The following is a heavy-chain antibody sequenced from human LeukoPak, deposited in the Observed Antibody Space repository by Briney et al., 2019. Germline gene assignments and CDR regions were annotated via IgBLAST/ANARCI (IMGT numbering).Heavy chain of an antibody. CDR3: ARVKPWDGYNPYYFDY. V-gene: IGHV1-8*03. CDR2: MNPNSGNT. D-gene: IGHD5-24*01. J-gene: IGHJ4*02. Sequence: GASVKVSCKASGYTFTSYDINWVRQATGQGLEWMGWMNPNSGNTGYAQKFQGRVTITRNTSISTAYMELSSLRSGDTAVYYCARVKPWDGYNPYYFDYWGQGTLVTVSS. CDR1: GYTFTSYD.